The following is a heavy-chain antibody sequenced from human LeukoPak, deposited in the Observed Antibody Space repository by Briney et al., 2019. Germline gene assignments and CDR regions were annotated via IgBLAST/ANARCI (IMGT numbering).Heavy chain of an antibody. J-gene: IGHJ5*02. CDR1: GGSIGSSNW. Sequence: SETLSLTCAVSGGSIGSSNWWSWVRQPPGKGLEWIGEIYHSGSTNYNPSLKSRVTISVDKSKNQFSLKLSSVTAADTAVYYCARGYSSSWYCYDPWGQGTLVTVSS. V-gene: IGHV4-4*02. CDR2: IYHSGST. D-gene: IGHD6-13*01. CDR3: ARGYSSSWYCYDP.